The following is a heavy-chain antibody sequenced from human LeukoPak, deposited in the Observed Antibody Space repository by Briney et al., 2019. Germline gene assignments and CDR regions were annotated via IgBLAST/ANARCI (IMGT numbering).Heavy chain of an antibody. D-gene: IGHD1-14*01. Sequence: PGGSLRLSCAVSGLTFSNYGMHWVRQAPGKGLEWVAVIWYDGSNKYYADSVKGRFTISRDNPKNTLYLQMNSLRAEDTAVYYCARDYNHYFDYWGQGTLVTVSS. V-gene: IGHV3-33*01. CDR3: ARDYNHYFDY. CDR2: IWYDGSNK. CDR1: GLTFSNYG. J-gene: IGHJ4*02.